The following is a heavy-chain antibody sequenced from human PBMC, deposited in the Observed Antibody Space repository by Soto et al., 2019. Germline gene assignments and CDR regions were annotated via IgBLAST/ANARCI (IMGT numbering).Heavy chain of an antibody. D-gene: IGHD3-3*01. V-gene: IGHV4-59*01. CDR2: IYYSGST. CDR3: ARERARYYDFWSAREGSYYYGMDV. CDR1: GGSISSYY. Sequence: PSETLSLTCTVSGGSISSYYWSWIRQPPGKGLEYIGYIYYSGSTNYNPSLKSRVTISVDMAKNQFSLKLSSVTAADTAVYYWARERARYYDFWSAREGSYYYGMDVWGQGTTVTVSS. J-gene: IGHJ6*02.